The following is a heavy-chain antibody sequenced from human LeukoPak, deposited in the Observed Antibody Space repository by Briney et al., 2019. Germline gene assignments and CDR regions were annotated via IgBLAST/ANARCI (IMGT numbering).Heavy chain of an antibody. V-gene: IGHV3-23*01. CDR1: GFIFSTYW. D-gene: IGHD7-27*01. Sequence: GGSLKLSCVASGFIFSTYWMSWVRLAPRKGLEWVSAISGSGGSTYYADSVKGRFTISRDNSKNTLYLQMNSLRAEDTAVYYCAKTGAGYYYMDVWGKGTTVTVSS. CDR3: AKTGAGYYYMDV. CDR2: ISGSGGST. J-gene: IGHJ6*03.